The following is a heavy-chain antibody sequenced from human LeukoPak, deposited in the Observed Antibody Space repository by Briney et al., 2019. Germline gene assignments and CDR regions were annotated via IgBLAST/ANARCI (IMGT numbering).Heavy chain of an antibody. CDR3: ARVIRVAVDAFDI. J-gene: IGHJ3*02. Sequence: PGGSLRLSCAASGFTFSSYSMNWVRPAPGKGLEWVSSISSSSSYIYYADSVKGRFTISRDNAKNSRYLQMNSLRAEDTAVYYCARVIRVAVDAFDIWGQGTMVTVSS. CDR1: GFTFSSYS. CDR2: ISSSSSYI. V-gene: IGHV3-21*01. D-gene: IGHD2-15*01.